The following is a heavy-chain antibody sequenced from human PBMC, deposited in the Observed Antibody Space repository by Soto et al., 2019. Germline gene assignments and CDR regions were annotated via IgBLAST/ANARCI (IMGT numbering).Heavy chain of an antibody. CDR2: IYSGGST. J-gene: IGHJ6*02. D-gene: IGHD3-3*01. CDR3: AVGITIFGVVISPGNYYYGMDV. V-gene: IGHV3-53*01. CDR1: GFTVSSNY. Sequence: LRLSCAASGFTVSSNYMSWVRQAPGKGLEWVSVIYSGGSTYYADSVKGRFTISRDNSKNTLYLQMNSLRAEDTAVYYCAVGITIFGVVISPGNYYYGMDVWGQGTTVTVSS.